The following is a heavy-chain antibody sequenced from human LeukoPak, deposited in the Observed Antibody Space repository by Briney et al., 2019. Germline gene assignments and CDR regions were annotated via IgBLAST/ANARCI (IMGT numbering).Heavy chain of an antibody. D-gene: IGHD4-23*01. CDR1: GFTFTSYS. J-gene: IGHJ4*02. Sequence: GGSLRLSCAVSGFTFTSYSMHWVRQAPGQGLESVSAISGSGGSTYYANSVKGRFTISRDNSKNTLYLQMDSLRAEDLAVYFCARQEYGGYDYWGQGTLVTVSA. CDR3: ARQEYGGYDY. V-gene: IGHV3-64*01. CDR2: ISGSGGST.